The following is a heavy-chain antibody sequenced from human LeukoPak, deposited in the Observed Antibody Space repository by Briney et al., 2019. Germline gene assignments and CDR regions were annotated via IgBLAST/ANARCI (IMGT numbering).Heavy chain of an antibody. J-gene: IGHJ6*03. D-gene: IGHD3-9*01. CDR1: GGSISSYY. Sequence: LSLTCTVSGGSISSYYWSWIRQPPGKGLEWVSSITWNSGNIAYADSVKGRFTVSRDNAKNSLYLQMNSLRVEDMALYYCAKSDTYYFYMDVWGKGTTVTVSS. V-gene: IGHV3-9*03. CDR2: ITWNSGNI. CDR3: AKSDTYYFYMDV.